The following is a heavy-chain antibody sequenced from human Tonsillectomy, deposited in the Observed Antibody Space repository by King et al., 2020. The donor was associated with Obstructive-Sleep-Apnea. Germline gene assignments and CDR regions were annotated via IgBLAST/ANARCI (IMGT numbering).Heavy chain of an antibody. D-gene: IGHD4-17*01. Sequence: VQLVESGGGLVQPGGSLRLSCAASGFTFSSYWRHWVRQAPGKGLLWVSRIVSDGSSTSDADSVKGRFTISRDNPKNTLYLQMNSLRAEDTAVYYCARVAPQNGDYVEFDYWGQGTLVTVSS. CDR1: GFTFSSYW. CDR2: IVSDGSST. J-gene: IGHJ4*02. V-gene: IGHV3-74*01. CDR3: ARVAPQNGDYVEFDY.